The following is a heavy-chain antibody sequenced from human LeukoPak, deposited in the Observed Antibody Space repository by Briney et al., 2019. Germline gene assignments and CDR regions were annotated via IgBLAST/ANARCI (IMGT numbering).Heavy chain of an antibody. J-gene: IGHJ6*03. D-gene: IGHD6-19*01. CDR2: IYYSGVS. CDR1: GGSIISSSFW. CDR3: ARHKGYSSGWYQGYYYYMDV. Sequence: SETLSLTCTVSGGSIISSSFWWGWIRQPPGKGLEWIGSIYYSGVSYYNTSLKSRVTISVDTSKNQFSLKLSSVTAADTAVYYCARHKGYSSGWYQGYYYYMDVWGKGTTVTISS. V-gene: IGHV4-39*01.